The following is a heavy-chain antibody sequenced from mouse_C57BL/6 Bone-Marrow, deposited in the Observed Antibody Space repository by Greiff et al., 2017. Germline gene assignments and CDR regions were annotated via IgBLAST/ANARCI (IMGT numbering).Heavy chain of an antibody. CDR2: IHPNSGST. CDR3: AELRNAWFAY. D-gene: IGHD2-4*01. CDR1: GYTFTSYW. Sequence: QVQLQQPGAELVKPGASVKLSCKASGYTFTSYWMHWVKQRPGQGLEWIGMIHPNSGSTNYNEKFKSKATLTVDKSSSTAYMQLSSLTAEDSAVYYCAELRNAWFAYWGQGTLVTVSA. J-gene: IGHJ3*01. V-gene: IGHV1-64*01.